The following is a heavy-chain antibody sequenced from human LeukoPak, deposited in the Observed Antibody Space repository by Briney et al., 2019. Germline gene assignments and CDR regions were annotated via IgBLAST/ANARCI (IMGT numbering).Heavy chain of an antibody. Sequence: PGRSLRLSCAASGFTFSSYGMHWVRQAPGKGLEWVAVIWYDGSNKYYADSVKGRFTISRDNSKNTLYLQMNSLRAEDTAVYYCARPYYYDSSGYYDYWGQGTLVTVSS. CDR2: IWYDGSNK. CDR1: GFTFSSYG. D-gene: IGHD3-22*01. CDR3: ARPYYYDSSGYYDY. V-gene: IGHV3-33*01. J-gene: IGHJ4*02.